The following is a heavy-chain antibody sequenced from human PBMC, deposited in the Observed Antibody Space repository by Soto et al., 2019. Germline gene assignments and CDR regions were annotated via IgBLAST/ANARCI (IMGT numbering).Heavy chain of an antibody. V-gene: IGHV3-7*03. D-gene: IGHD4-17*01. J-gene: IGHJ4*02. CDR3: ARAPLYGAYYFDY. CDR1: GFTFSSYL. Sequence: GGSLILSCAASGFTFSSYLMSWVRTAPGKGLEWVANIKQHGSEKYYVDSVKGRFTISRDNAKNSLYLQMNSLRAEDTAVYYCARAPLYGAYYFDYWGQGTLVTVSS. CDR2: IKQHGSEK.